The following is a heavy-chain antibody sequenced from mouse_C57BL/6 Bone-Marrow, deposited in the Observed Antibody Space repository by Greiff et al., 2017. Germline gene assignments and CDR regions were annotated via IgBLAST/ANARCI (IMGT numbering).Heavy chain of an antibody. CDR3: ARNSEYDPYWYFDV. D-gene: IGHD2-4*01. CDR1: GFSLTSYG. Sequence: QVQLKQSGPGLVQPSQSLSITCTVSGFSLTSYGVHWVRQSPGKGLEWLGVIWSGGSTDYNAAFISRLSISKDNSKSQVFFKMNSLQADDTAIYYCARNSEYDPYWYFDVWGTGTTVTVSS. J-gene: IGHJ1*03. CDR2: IWSGGST. V-gene: IGHV2-2*01.